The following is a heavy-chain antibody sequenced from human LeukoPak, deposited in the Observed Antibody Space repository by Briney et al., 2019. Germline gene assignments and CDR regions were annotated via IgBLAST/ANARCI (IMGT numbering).Heavy chain of an antibody. J-gene: IGHJ5*02. V-gene: IGHV4-39*07. CDR2: IYYSGST. CDR3: ARDRPGYSSSWLNWFDP. CDR1: GGSISSSSYY. D-gene: IGHD6-13*01. Sequence: SETLSLTCTVSGGSISSSSYYWGWIRQPPGKGLEWIGSIYYSGSTYYNPSLKSRVTISVDTSKNQFSLKLSSVTAADTAVYYCARDRPGYSSSWLNWFDPWGQGTLVTVSS.